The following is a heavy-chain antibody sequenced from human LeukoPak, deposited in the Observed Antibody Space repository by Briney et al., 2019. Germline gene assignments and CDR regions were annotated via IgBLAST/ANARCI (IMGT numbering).Heavy chain of an antibody. D-gene: IGHD1-26*01. CDR1: GGTFSSYA. Sequence: ASVKVSCKASGGTFSSYAISWVRQAPGQGLEWMGGIIPIFGTANYAQKFQGRVTITADKSTSTAYMELSSLRSEDTAVYYCARSLVGATVNFDYWGQGTLVTVAS. CDR3: ARSLVGATVNFDY. J-gene: IGHJ4*02. V-gene: IGHV1-69*06. CDR2: IIPIFGTA.